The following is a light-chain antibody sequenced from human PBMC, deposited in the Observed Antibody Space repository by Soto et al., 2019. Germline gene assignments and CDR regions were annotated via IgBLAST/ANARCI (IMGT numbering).Light chain of an antibody. CDR2: NAS. CDR1: QSVSTF. J-gene: IGKJ1*01. CDR3: QQYGSPSWT. V-gene: IGKV3-11*01. Sequence: EIVLTQSPSTLSLSPGERAILSCRASQSVSTFLAWFQQKPGQPPRLLIYNASNRTTGIPARFSGSGSGTDFTLTISRLEPEDFVVYYCQQYGSPSWTFGQGTKVDIK.